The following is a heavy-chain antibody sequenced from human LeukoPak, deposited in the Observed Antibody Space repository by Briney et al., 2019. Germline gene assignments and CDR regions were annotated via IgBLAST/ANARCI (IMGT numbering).Heavy chain of an antibody. CDR3: ARERNDFWSGYSY. V-gene: IGHV1-69*04. J-gene: IGHJ4*02. Sequence: SVKVSCKASGYTFTSYDINWVRQATGQGLEWMGRIIPILGIANYAQKFQGRVTITADKSTSTAYMELSSLRSEDTAVYYCARERNDFWSGYSYWGQGTLVTVSS. CDR2: IIPILGIA. D-gene: IGHD3-3*01. CDR1: GYTFTSYD.